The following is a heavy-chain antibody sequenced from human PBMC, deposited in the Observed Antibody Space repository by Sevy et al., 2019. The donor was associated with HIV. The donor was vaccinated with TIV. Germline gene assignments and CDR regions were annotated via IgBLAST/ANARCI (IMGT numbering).Heavy chain of an antibody. D-gene: IGHD3-9*01. V-gene: IGHV1-58*01. Sequence: ASVKVSCKASGFTFTSSAVQWVRQARGQRLEWIGWIVVGSGNTNYAQTFQERVTLTRDMSTSTAYMELSSLRSEDTAVYYCAAKDYDILTGSGGFDYWGQGTLFTVSS. CDR1: GFTFTSSA. CDR3: AAKDYDILTGSGGFDY. CDR2: IVVGSGNT. J-gene: IGHJ4*02.